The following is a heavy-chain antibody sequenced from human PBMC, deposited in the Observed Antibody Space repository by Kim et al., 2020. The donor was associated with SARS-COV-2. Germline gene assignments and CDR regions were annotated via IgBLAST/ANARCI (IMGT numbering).Heavy chain of an antibody. Sequence: VKGRFTISRDNSKNTLSLQMNSLRAEDTGVYYCAKDVYTSGWSGYYYGLDVWGQGTTVTVSS. J-gene: IGHJ6*02. CDR3: AKDVYTSGWSGYYYGLDV. V-gene: IGHV3-23*01. D-gene: IGHD6-19*01.